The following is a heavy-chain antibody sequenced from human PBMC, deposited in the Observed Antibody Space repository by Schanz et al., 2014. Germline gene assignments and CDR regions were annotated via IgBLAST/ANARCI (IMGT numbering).Heavy chain of an antibody. CDR3: ARDAAEFYDILTEEDY. D-gene: IGHD3-9*01. Sequence: QIQLVQSGPEVKKPGATVKVSCKASGYIFINSGISRVRQAPGQGLEWMGWISAYNGNTKYPQKLQGRVTMTTDTATSTAYMELRILRSDDTAVYYCARDAAEFYDILTEEDYWGQGTLXTVSS. CDR1: GYIFINSG. J-gene: IGHJ4*02. CDR2: ISAYNGNT. V-gene: IGHV1-18*01.